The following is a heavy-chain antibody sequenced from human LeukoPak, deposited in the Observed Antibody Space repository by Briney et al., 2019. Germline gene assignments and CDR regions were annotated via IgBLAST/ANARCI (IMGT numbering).Heavy chain of an antibody. CDR2: IYYSGST. J-gene: IGHJ6*03. D-gene: IGHD3-10*01. Sequence: SETLSLTCTVSGGSISSYYWSRIRQPPGKGLEWIGYIYYSGSTYYNPSLRSRVTISVDTSKNQFSLKLSSVTAADTAVYYCARHPYGSGSYLAYYYYYMDVWGKGTTVTISS. CDR3: ARHPYGSGSYLAYYYYYMDV. V-gene: IGHV4-59*01. CDR1: GGSISSYY.